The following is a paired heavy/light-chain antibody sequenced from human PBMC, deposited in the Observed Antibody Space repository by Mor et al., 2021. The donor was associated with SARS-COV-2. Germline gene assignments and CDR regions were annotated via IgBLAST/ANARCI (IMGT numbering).Light chain of an antibody. CDR2: YKSDSDK. CDR1: SGINVGTYR. V-gene: IGLV5-45*03. Sequence: QAVLTQPSSLSASPGASASLTCTLRSGINVGTYRIYWYQQKPGSPPQYLLRYKSDSDKQQGSGVPSRFSGSKDASANAGILLISGLQSEDEADYYCMIWHSSASVFGGGTKLTVL. CDR3: MIWHSSASV. J-gene: IGLJ2*01.
Heavy chain of an antibody. D-gene: IGHD3-9*01. V-gene: IGHV1-2*06. CDR2: INPNSGGT. J-gene: IGHJ6*02. CDR3: ARAQIPGLRYFDWSKSYGIDGMDV. CDR1: GYTFTGYY. Sequence: QVQLVQSGAEVKKPGASVKVSCKASGYTFTGYYMHWVRQAPGQGLEWMGRINPNSGGTNYAQKFQGRVTMTRDTSISTAYMELSRLRSDDTAVYYCARAQIPGLRYFDWSKSYGIDGMDVWGQGTTVTVSS.